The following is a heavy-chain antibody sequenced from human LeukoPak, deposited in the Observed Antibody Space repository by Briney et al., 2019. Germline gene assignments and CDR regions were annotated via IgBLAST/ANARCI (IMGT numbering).Heavy chain of an antibody. CDR3: ARDRGIQLWLFDY. CDR2: INPSGGST. V-gene: IGHV1-46*01. D-gene: IGHD5-18*01. Sequence: ASVKVSCKASGYTFTSYYMHWVRQAPGQGLEWMGIINPSGGSTSYAQKFQGRVTMTRDTSTSTVYMELSSLKSQDTAVYYCARDRGIQLWLFDYWGQGTLVTVSS. CDR1: GYTFTSYY. J-gene: IGHJ4*02.